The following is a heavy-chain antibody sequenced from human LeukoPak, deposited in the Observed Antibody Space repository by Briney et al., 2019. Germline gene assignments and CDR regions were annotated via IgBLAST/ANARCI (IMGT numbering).Heavy chain of an antibody. V-gene: IGHV3-21*01. CDR3: ARDPGPYCSGGSCGY. CDR2: ISSSSSYI. Sequence: GGSLRLSCAASGFTFSSYSMNWVRQAPGKGLEWVSSISSSSSYIYYADSVKGRFTISRDNAKNSLYLQMNSLRAEDTAVYYCARDPGPYCSGGSCGYWGQGTLVTVSS. D-gene: IGHD2-15*01. J-gene: IGHJ4*02. CDR1: GFTFSSYS.